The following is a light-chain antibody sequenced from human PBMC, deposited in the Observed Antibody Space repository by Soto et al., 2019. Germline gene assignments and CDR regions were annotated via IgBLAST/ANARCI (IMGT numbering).Light chain of an antibody. CDR1: SSEVGNYDP. CDR3: CSYAGTRSLVV. J-gene: IGLJ2*01. CDR2: EDT. Sequence: QSVLTQPASVSGSPGQAITISCTGTSSEVGNYDPVSWYQQHPGKAPKLMIYEDTERPSGVSNRSSGSKSGNTASLTISGLQAEDEADYYCCSYAGTRSLVVFGGGTQLTVL. V-gene: IGLV2-23*01.